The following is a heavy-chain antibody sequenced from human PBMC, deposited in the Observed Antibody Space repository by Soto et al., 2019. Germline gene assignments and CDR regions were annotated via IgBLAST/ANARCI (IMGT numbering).Heavy chain of an antibody. Sequence: SETLSLTCTVSGGITSGYYWSWVRQSPQKGLEWIGYIYYTGHTNYNPSLKSRVTISMDTSMTQISLNLTSMTAADTAVYYCARVPPLGGTAGTRYYYGMDVWGQGTTVTVSS. D-gene: IGHD6-13*01. CDR1: GGITSGYY. CDR3: ARVPPLGGTAGTRYYYGMDV. V-gene: IGHV4-59*01. CDR2: IYYTGHT. J-gene: IGHJ6*02.